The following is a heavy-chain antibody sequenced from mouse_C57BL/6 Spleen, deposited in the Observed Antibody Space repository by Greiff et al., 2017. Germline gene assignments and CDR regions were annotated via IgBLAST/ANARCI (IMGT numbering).Heavy chain of an antibody. D-gene: IGHD1-1*01. CDR3: ARYYGSSQYYFDY. Sequence: QVQLQQSGAELVRLGASVKLSCKASGYTFTDYYINWVKQRPGQGLEWIARIYPGSGNTYYNEKFKGKATLTAEKSSSTAYMQLSSLTSEDSAVYFCARYYGSSQYYFDYWGQGTTLTVSS. CDR1: GYTFTDYY. CDR2: IYPGSGNT. V-gene: IGHV1-76*01. J-gene: IGHJ2*01.